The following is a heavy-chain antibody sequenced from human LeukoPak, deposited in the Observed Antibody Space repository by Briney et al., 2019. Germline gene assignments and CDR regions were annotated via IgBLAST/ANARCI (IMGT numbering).Heavy chain of an antibody. D-gene: IGHD6-6*01. J-gene: IGHJ3*02. V-gene: IGHV4-61*02. CDR1: GGSINSGSYY. Sequence: SQTLSLTYTVSGGSINSGSYYWSWIRQPAGKGLEWIGRIYSSRSTNYNPSLKSRVAISQDTSKNQVSLRVSSVTAADTAVYYCARDPRYSSSAHVFDIWGQGTMVTVSS. CDR2: IYSSRST. CDR3: ARDPRYSSSAHVFDI.